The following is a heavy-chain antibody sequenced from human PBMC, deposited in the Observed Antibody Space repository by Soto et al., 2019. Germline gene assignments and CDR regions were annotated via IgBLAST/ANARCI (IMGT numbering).Heavy chain of an antibody. Sequence: PGGSLRLSCAASGFTFSRFELHWVRQAPGKGLEWISYISSSGSTAYYASSVEGRFTISRDNANNSVYLQMNSLRAEDTAVYYCARESEDLTSNFDYWGQGTLVTVSS. V-gene: IGHV3-48*03. CDR1: GFTFSRFE. J-gene: IGHJ4*02. CDR2: ISSSGSTA. CDR3: ARESEDLTSNFDY.